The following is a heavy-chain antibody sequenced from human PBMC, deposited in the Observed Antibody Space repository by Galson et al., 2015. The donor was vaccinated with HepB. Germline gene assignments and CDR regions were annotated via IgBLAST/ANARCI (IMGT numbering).Heavy chain of an antibody. D-gene: IGHD3-3*01. CDR2: INPSDGIT. CDR1: GNTFSSNF. CDR3: ARDPSIFPGGPRYYMDV. Sequence: SVKVSCKASGNTFSSNFIHWVRQAPGQGLEWMGIINPSDGITSYAQKFRSRVIMTRDTSTNTVYMQLNNLRSEDTAVYYCARDPSIFPGGPRYYMDVWGKGTTVIVSS. V-gene: IGHV1-46*03. J-gene: IGHJ6*03.